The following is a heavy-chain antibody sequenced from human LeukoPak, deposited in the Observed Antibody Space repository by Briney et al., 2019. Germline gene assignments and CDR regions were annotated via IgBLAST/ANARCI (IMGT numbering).Heavy chain of an antibody. V-gene: IGHV3-7*01. CDR1: GFTFSSYW. J-gene: IGHJ4*02. CDR2: IKQDGSEK. CDR3: ARGTYYDSSVLYFDC. D-gene: IGHD3-22*01. Sequence: PGGSLRLSCAASGFTFSSYWMSWVRQAPGKGLEWVANIKQDGSEKYYVDSVKGRFTISRDNAKNSLYLQMNSLRAEDTAVYYCARGTYYDSSVLYFDCWGQGTLVTVSS.